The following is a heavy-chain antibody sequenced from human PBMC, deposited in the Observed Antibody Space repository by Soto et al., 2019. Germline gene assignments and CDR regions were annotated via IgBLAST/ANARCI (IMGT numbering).Heavy chain of an antibody. CDR1: GGTFSSYA. D-gene: IGHD3-10*01. Sequence: SMKVSCKASGGTFSSYAISWVRQAPGQGLEWMGGIIPIFGTANYAQKFQGRVTITADESTSTAYMELSSLRSEDTAVYYCARGRPRLFGEFDYWGQGTLVTVSS. CDR3: ARGRPRLFGEFDY. V-gene: IGHV1-69*13. J-gene: IGHJ4*02. CDR2: IIPIFGTA.